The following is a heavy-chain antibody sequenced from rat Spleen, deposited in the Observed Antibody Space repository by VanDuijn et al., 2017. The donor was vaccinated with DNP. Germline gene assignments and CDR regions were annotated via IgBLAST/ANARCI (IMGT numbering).Heavy chain of an antibody. Sequence: EVQLVESGGDLVQPGGSLKLSCAASGFTFSDYNMAWVRQAPKKGLEWVATIIYDGSRTYYRDSVKGRFTISRDNARSILYLQMDSLGSEDTATYYCTRRDSSLLLHGFFDYWGQGVMVTVSS. J-gene: IGHJ2*01. CDR1: GFTFSDYN. V-gene: IGHV5-7*01. CDR3: TRRDSSLLLHGFFDY. CDR2: IIYDGSRT. D-gene: IGHD1-1*01.